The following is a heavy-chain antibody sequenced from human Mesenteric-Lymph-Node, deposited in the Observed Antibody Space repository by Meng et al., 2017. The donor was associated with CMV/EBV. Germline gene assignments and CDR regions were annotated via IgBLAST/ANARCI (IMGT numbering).Heavy chain of an antibody. D-gene: IGHD5-12*01. CDR3: ARGGPKWLPHYNWFDP. J-gene: IGHJ5*02. V-gene: IGHV4-31*03. CDR2: IYYSGST. CDR1: GGSISSGGYY. Sequence: SETLSLTCTVSGGSISSGGYYWSWIRQHPGKGLEWIGYIYYSGSTYYNPSLKSRVTISVDTSKNQFSLKLSSVTAADMAVYYCARGGPKWLPHYNWFDPWGQGTLVTVSS.